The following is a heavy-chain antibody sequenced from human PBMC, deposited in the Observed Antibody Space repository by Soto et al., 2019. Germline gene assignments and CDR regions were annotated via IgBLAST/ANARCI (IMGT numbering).Heavy chain of an antibody. CDR3: ATQEVGGSYVYTFDS. J-gene: IGHJ5*01. V-gene: IGHV4-39*01. Sequence: PSETLSLTCTVSGGSITSSSYYWGWIRQPPGKGLEWIGSIYYSGCTYYNPSLKSRVTISVDTSKNQFSLKLSSVTAADTAVYYFATQEVGGSYVYTFDSWGQGTLVTVSS. CDR2: IYYSGCT. D-gene: IGHD1-26*01. CDR1: GGSITSSSYY.